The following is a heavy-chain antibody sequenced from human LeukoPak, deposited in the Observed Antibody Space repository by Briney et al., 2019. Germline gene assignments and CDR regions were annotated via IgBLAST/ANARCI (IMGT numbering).Heavy chain of an antibody. CDR2: ISSSGSTI. CDR1: GFTFGDYA. D-gene: IGHD4-17*01. J-gene: IGHJ6*03. Sequence: GGSLRLSCTASGFTFGDYAMSWVRQAPGKGLEWVSYISSSGSTIYYADSVKGRFTISRDNAKNSLYLQMNSLRAEDTAVYYCARGYGDPDQYYYYMDVWGKGTTVTVSS. CDR3: ARGYGDPDQYYYYMDV. V-gene: IGHV3-11*04.